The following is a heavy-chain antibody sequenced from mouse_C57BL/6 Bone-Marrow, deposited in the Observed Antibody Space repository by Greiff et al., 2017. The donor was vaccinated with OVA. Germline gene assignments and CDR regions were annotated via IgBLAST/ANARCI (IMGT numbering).Heavy chain of an antibody. CDR2: INPSTGGT. Sequence: VQLQQSGPELVKPGASVKISCKASGYSFTGYYMNWVKQSPEKSLEWIGEINPSTGGTTYNQKFKAKATLTVDKSSSTAYMQLKSLTSEDSAVYYCARRYPAWFAYWGQGTLVTVSA. J-gene: IGHJ3*01. D-gene: IGHD1-1*01. CDR1: GYSFTGYY. V-gene: IGHV1-42*01. CDR3: ARRYPAWFAY.